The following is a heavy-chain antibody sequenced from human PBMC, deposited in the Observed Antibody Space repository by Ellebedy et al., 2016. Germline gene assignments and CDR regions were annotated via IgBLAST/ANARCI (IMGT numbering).Heavy chain of an antibody. CDR2: IDPSDSYT. J-gene: IGHJ4*02. CDR3: ARSTIRYGFEVPS. CDR1: GYSFTSYW. D-gene: IGHD3-9*01. Sequence: GGSLRLXXKGSGYSFTSYWISWVRQMPGKGLEWMGRIDPSDSYTNYSPSFQGHVTISADKSISTAYLQWSSLKASDTAMYYCARSTIRYGFEVPSWGQGTLVTVSS. V-gene: IGHV5-10-1*01.